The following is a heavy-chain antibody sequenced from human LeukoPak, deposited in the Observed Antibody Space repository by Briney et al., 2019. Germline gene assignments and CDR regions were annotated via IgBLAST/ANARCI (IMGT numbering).Heavy chain of an antibody. V-gene: IGHV4-59*01. J-gene: IGHJ5*02. CDR1: GGSISSYY. D-gene: IGHD3-10*01. CDR3: ARAYGSGSYSWIDP. Sequence: SETLSLTCTVSGGSISSYYWSWIRQPPGKGLEWIGYIYSSGSTNYNPPLKSRVALSVDTSKNQFSLRLSSVTAADTAVYYCARAYGSGSYSWIDPWGQGTLVTVSS. CDR2: IYSSGST.